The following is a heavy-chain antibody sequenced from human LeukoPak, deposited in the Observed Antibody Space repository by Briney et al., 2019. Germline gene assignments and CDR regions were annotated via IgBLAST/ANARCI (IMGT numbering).Heavy chain of an antibody. CDR1: GDSISSSDYY. D-gene: IGHD1-26*01. V-gene: IGHV4-39*01. J-gene: IGHJ4*02. CDR2: ISYSGST. Sequence: SETLSLTCTVSGDSISSSDYYWGWIRQPPGKGLGWIGTISYSGSTYYNPSLQSRVTISVDTSKNQFSLELSSVTAADTAVYYCARGSRRLADFHYWGQGTLVTVSS. CDR3: ARGSRRLADFHY.